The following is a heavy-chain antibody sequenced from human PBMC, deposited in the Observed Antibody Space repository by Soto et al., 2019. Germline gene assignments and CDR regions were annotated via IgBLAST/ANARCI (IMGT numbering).Heavy chain of an antibody. V-gene: IGHV3-48*01. J-gene: IGHJ4*02. CDR2: ISPSSSSI. CDR1: GFTFSSYS. D-gene: IGHD3-22*01. Sequence: SLRLSCAASGFTFSSYSMHWVRQAPGKGLEWVSYISPSSSSIYYADSVKGRFTVSRDNAKNSLYLQMNSLRAEDTAVYYCARVAYYYDSSGYFYWGQGTLVTVSS. CDR3: ARVAYYYDSSGYFY.